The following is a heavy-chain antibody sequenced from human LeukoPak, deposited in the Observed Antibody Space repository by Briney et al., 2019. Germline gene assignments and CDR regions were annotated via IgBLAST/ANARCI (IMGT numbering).Heavy chain of an antibody. V-gene: IGHV4-59*08. CDR2: IYYSGST. CDR1: GGSIGSYF. CDR3: ARQKASGGYSYGSGFDY. D-gene: IGHD5-18*01. J-gene: IGHJ4*02. Sequence: SETLSLTCTISGGSIGSYFWSWIRQPPGKGLEWIGYIYYSGSTNYNPSLKSRVTISVDTCKNQFSLELSSVTAADTAVYYCARQKASGGYSYGSGFDYWGQGTLVTVSS.